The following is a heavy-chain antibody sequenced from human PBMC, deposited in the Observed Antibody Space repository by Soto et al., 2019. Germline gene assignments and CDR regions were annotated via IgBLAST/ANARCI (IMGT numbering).Heavy chain of an antibody. J-gene: IGHJ6*03. CDR3: AREIPSPLDIVVVPAAMSGVYYYYYMDV. CDR2: ISAYNGDT. V-gene: IGHV1-18*01. D-gene: IGHD2-2*01. Sequence: QVQLVQSGAEVKKPGASVKVSCKASGYTFTSYGISWVRQAPGQGLEWMGWISAYNGDTNYAQKLQGRATMTTDTPTSTAYMELRSLRSDDTAVYYCAREIPSPLDIVVVPAAMSGVYYYYYMDVWGKGTTVTVSS. CDR1: GYTFTSYG.